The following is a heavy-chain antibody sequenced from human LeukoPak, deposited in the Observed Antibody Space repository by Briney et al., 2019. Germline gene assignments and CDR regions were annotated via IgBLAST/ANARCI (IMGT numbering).Heavy chain of an antibody. Sequence: GGSLRLSCAASGFTFDDYAMHWVRQAPGKGLEWVSGISWNSGSIGYADSVKGRFTISRDNAKNSLYLQMNSLRAEDTAVYYCASAITMIVDDAFDIWGQGTMVTVSS. V-gene: IGHV3-9*01. J-gene: IGHJ3*02. CDR1: GFTFDDYA. D-gene: IGHD3-22*01. CDR2: ISWNSGSI. CDR3: ASAITMIVDDAFDI.